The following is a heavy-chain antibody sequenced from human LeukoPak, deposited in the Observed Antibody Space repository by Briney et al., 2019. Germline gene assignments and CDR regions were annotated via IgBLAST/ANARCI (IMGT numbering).Heavy chain of an antibody. CDR2: ISGDGGST. CDR1: GFTFSSYA. V-gene: IGHV3-23*01. CDR3: TLGSLYSSSWYGDY. Sequence: GGSLRLSCAASGFTFSSYAMSWVRQAPGKGLEWVSAISGDGGSTYYAVSVKGRFTISRDNSKNTLYLQMNGLRAEDTAVYYCTLGSLYSSSWYGDYWGQGTLVTVSS. D-gene: IGHD6-13*01. J-gene: IGHJ4*02.